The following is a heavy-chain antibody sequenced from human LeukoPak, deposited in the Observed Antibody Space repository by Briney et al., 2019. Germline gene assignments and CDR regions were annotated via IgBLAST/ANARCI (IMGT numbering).Heavy chain of an antibody. CDR1: EFDFTSHA. Sequence: GGSLRLPCAASEFDFTSHAMTWVRQAPGKGLEWVSAISISGTKTYYADSVKGRFTISRDNSKNTLYLQMNSLRVEDTAVYYCANEIRPNDYWGQGTLVTVSS. CDR3: ANEIRPNDY. CDR2: ISISGTKT. J-gene: IGHJ4*02. V-gene: IGHV3-23*01.